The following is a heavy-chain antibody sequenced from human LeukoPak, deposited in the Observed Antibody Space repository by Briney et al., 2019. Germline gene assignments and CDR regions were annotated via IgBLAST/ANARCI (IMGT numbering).Heavy chain of an antibody. V-gene: IGHV3-23*01. J-gene: IGHJ4*02. CDR1: GFTFDYYW. D-gene: IGHD5-18*01. Sequence: GGSLRLSCAASGFTFDYYWMHWVRQAPEKGLDWVSVISGSAHKIRYADSVKGRFTISRDNSENIVYLQMNNLRAEDTAVYYCAGRVTGYSSGYVYWGQGTLVTVSS. CDR2: ISGSAHKI. CDR3: AGRVTGYSSGYVY.